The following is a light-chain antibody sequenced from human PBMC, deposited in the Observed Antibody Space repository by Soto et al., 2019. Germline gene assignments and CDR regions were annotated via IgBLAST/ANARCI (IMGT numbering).Light chain of an antibody. CDR3: QHYNSYSEA. V-gene: IGKV1-5*03. CDR1: QSISSW. J-gene: IGKJ1*01. Sequence: QMTQSPSTLSASVGDRVTITCRASQSISSWLAWYQQKPGKAPKLLIYKASSLESGVPSRFSGSGSGTEFTLTISSLQPDDFATYYCQHYNSYSEAFGQGTKV. CDR2: KAS.